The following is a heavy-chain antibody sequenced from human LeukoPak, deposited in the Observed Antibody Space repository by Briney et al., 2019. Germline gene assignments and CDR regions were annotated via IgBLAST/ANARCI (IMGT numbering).Heavy chain of an antibody. D-gene: IGHD6-6*01. Sequence: PSETLSLTCAVSGYSISSGYYWGWIRQPPGKGLEWIGTIYHSGDTYYNPSLKNRLTISVDTSKNQFSFRLTSVAAADTAVYYCARDRARATYSSSSDYWGQGTLVTVSS. CDR3: ARDRARATYSSSSDY. CDR2: IYHSGDT. J-gene: IGHJ4*02. V-gene: IGHV4-38-2*02. CDR1: GYSISSGYY.